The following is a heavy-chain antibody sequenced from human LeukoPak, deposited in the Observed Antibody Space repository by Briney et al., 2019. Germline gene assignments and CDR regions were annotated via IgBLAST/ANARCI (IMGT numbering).Heavy chain of an antibody. Sequence: GGSLRLSCAASGFTFSNAWMSWVRQAPGKGLEWVGRIKSKTDGGTTDYAAPVRGRFTISRDDSKNTLYLQMNSLKTEDTAVYYCTTCSTSCSDFDYWGQGTLVTVSS. J-gene: IGHJ4*02. CDR2: IKSKTDGGTT. V-gene: IGHV3-15*01. CDR1: GFTFSNAW. D-gene: IGHD2-2*01. CDR3: TTCSTSCSDFDY.